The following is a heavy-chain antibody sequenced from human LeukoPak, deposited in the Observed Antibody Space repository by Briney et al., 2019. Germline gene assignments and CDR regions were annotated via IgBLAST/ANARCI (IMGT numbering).Heavy chain of an antibody. V-gene: IGHV3-53*01. CDR1: GFTVDSNY. D-gene: IGHD6-13*01. CDR2: IYTGGNA. CDR3: ARGPLIAAAGTW. Sequence: GGSLRLSCAASGFTVDSNYLSWVRQAPGKGLEWVSTIYTGGNAYYAASVKGRFTISRDFSKNTVFLHMNSLRAEDTAMYYCARGPLIAAAGTWWGQGTLVTVSS. J-gene: IGHJ4*02.